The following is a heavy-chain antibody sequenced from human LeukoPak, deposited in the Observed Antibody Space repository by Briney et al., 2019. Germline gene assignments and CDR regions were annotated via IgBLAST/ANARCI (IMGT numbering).Heavy chain of an antibody. V-gene: IGHV4-4*09. D-gene: IGHD1-26*01. J-gene: IGHJ5*02. CDR2: IYTSGST. Sequence: SETLSLTCTFSGGSISSYYGRWIRQPPGKGLEWIGYIYTSGSTNYNPSLKSRVTISVDTSKNQFSLKLSSVTAAGTAVYYCAKHGGIGLVGATFHWFDPWGQGTLVTVSS. CDR1: GGSISSYY. CDR3: AKHGGIGLVGATFHWFDP.